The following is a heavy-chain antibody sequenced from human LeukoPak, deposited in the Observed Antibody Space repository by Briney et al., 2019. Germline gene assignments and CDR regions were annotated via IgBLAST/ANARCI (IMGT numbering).Heavy chain of an antibody. CDR3: ARGRYYDNSVYYYFDY. CDR1: GFTFSSYA. Sequence: GGSLRLSCAASGFTFSSYAMSWVRQAPGMGLAWVSAISGRGGSTYYADSVKGRFTTSRDTSKNTLYLQMNSLRAEDTAVYYCARGRYYDNSVYYYFDYWGQGTLVTVSS. D-gene: IGHD3-22*01. V-gene: IGHV3-23*01. J-gene: IGHJ4*02. CDR2: ISGRGGST.